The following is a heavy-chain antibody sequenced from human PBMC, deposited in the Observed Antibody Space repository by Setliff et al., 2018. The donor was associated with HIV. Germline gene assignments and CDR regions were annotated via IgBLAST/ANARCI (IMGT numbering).Heavy chain of an antibody. CDR2: IYHRGGT. D-gene: IGHD2-8*02. CDR1: SGSISTYY. Sequence: PSETLSLTCTVSSGSISTYYWTWIRQPPGKGLEYIGTIYHRGGTFNNPSLKSRVVMSVDTSKNQFSLRLTSVTAADTATYYCARDTGVNVAPDGRGYHTFDFWGRGTMVTVSS. J-gene: IGHJ3*01. V-gene: IGHV4-59*04. CDR3: ARDTGVNVAPDGRGYHTFDF.